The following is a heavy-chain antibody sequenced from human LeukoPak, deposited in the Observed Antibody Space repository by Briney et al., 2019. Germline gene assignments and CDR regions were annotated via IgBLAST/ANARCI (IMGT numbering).Heavy chain of an antibody. D-gene: IGHD3-16*01. Sequence: SETLSLTCIVSGGSISGSHWSWIRQPAGKGLEWIGRIYASGSTNYNPSLKSRVSMSVDTSRNEFSLKLSSVTAADTAVYYCARDVGPGDLNWFDPWGQGTLVTVSS. J-gene: IGHJ5*02. CDR3: ARDVGPGDLNWFDP. V-gene: IGHV4-4*07. CDR2: IYASGST. CDR1: GGSISGSH.